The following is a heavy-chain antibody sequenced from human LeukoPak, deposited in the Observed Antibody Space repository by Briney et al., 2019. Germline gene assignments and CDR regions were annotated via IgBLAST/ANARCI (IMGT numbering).Heavy chain of an antibody. CDR2: INPSDGST. J-gene: IGHJ5*02. CDR3: ARDRPSYVEQQLSRDNWFDP. CDR1: GYTFTSYY. Sequence: ASVKVSCKASGYTFTSYYMHWVRQPPGQGLEWMGIINPSDGSTSYAQKVQGRVTMTRDTSTSTVYMELSSLRSEDTAVYYCARDRPSYVEQQLSRDNWFDPWGQGTLVTVSS. D-gene: IGHD6-13*01. V-gene: IGHV1-46*01.